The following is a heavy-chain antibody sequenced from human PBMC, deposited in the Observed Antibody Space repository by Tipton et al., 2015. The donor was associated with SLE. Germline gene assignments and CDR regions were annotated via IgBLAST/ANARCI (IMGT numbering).Heavy chain of an antibody. V-gene: IGHV1-8*02. CDR1: GYTFSNYD. Sequence: QLVQSGAEVKKPGASVKVSCKASGYTFSNYDFNWVRQAAGQGLEWMGWMNPKSGNSDYAQKFQGSVTVTMDTSIDTAYMELSSLRSEDTAMYYCARGRRDDPTVDADYFFDYWGQGTLVTVSS. D-gene: IGHD1-1*01. CDR2: MNPKSGNS. J-gene: IGHJ4*02. CDR3: ARGRRDDPTVDADYFFDY.